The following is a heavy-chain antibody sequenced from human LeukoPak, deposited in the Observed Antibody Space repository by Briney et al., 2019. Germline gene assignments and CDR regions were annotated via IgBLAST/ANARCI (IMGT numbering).Heavy chain of an antibody. V-gene: IGHV4-59*01. Sequence: SETLSLTCAVYGGSFSGYYWSWIRQPPGKGLEWIGYIYYSGSTNYNPSLKSRVTISVDTSKNQFSLKLSSVTAADTAVYYCARHTYYYGSGILGYYYMDVWGKGTTVTISS. D-gene: IGHD3-10*01. CDR3: ARHTYYYGSGILGYYYMDV. J-gene: IGHJ6*03. CDR2: IYYSGST. CDR1: GGSFSGYY.